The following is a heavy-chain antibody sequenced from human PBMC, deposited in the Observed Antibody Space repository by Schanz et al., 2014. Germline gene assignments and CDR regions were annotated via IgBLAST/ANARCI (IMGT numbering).Heavy chain of an antibody. Sequence: QLLESGGGLVQPGGSLRLSCAGSGFTFSSYAMSWVRQTPGKGLEWVSVISGSGVTIYYADFVKGRFSISRDLSSNTLYLQMNSLRADDSAIYYCAKDHPSSGWPAFDVWGQGTQVTVSS. CDR3: AKDHPSSGWPAFDV. CDR1: GFTFSSYA. V-gene: IGHV3-23*01. D-gene: IGHD6-19*01. CDR2: ISGSGVTI. J-gene: IGHJ4*02.